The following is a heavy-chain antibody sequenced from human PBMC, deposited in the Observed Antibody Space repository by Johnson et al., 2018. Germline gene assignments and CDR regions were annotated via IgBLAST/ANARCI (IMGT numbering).Heavy chain of an antibody. J-gene: IGHJ3*02. D-gene: IGHD2-21*02. CDR2: IGTAGDT. V-gene: IGHV3-13*01. CDR3: ARGDFVDAFAI. CDR1: GFTFSSYD. Sequence: VQLVQSGGGLVQPGGSLRLSCAASGFTFSSYDMHWVRQATGKGLEWVSAIGTAGDTYYPGSVKGRFTISRENAKNSLYLQMNSLRAGDTAEYYCARGDFVDAFAIWGQGTMVTVAS.